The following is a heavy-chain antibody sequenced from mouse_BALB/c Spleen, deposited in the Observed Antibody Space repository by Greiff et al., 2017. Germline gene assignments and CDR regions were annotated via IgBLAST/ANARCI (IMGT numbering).Heavy chain of an antibody. D-gene: IGHD1-1*01. CDR2: INPNNGGT. V-gene: IGHV1-18*01. J-gene: IGHJ1*01. CDR3: ARDYYGSSYGGGWYFDV. CDR1: GYTFTDYN. Sequence: VKLVESGPELVKPGASVKIPCKASGYTFTDYNMDWVKQSHGKSLEWIGDINPNNGGTIYNQKFKGKATLTVDKSSSTAYMELRSLTSEDTAVYYCARDYYGSSYGGGWYFDVWGAGTTLTVSS.